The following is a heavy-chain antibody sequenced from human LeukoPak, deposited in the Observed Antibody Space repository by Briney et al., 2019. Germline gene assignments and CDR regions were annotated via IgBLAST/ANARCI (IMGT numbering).Heavy chain of an antibody. CDR3: ASGRVGMVYASTHFDY. J-gene: IGHJ4*02. V-gene: IGHV1-69*05. CDR1: GGTFSSYA. Sequence: EASVKVSCKASGGTFSSYAISWVRQAPGQGLELMGRIIPIFGTANYAQKFQGRVTITTDESTSTAYMELSSLRSEDTAVYYCASGRVGMVYASTHFDYWGQGTLVTVSS. D-gene: IGHD2-8*01. CDR2: IIPIFGTA.